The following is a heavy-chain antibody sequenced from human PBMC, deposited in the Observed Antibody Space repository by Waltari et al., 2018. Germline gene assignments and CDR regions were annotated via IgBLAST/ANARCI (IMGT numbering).Heavy chain of an antibody. Sequence: EVQLVESGGGLVKPGGSLRLSCAASGFTFSSDSMNWVRQAPGKGLEWVSSISSSSSYIYYADSVKGRFTISRDNAKNSLYLQMNSLRAEDTAVYYCAGLSSGWTNWFDPWGQGTLVTVSS. CDR3: AGLSSGWTNWFDP. CDR2: ISSSSSYI. J-gene: IGHJ5*02. D-gene: IGHD6-19*01. CDR1: GFTFSSDS. V-gene: IGHV3-21*01.